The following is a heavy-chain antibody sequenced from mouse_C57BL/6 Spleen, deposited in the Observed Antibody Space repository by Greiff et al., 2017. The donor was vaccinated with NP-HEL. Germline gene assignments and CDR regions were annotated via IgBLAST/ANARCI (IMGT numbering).Heavy chain of an antibody. J-gene: IGHJ4*01. CDR1: GYTFTDYY. D-gene: IGHD3-2*02. CDR3: ARYSSGFYYYAMDY. CDR2: IFPGSGST. V-gene: IGHV1-75*01. Sequence: QVQLQQSGPELVKPGASVKISCKASGYTFTDYYINWVKQRPGQGLEWIGWIFPGSGSTYYNEKFKGQATLTVDNSSSTAYMLLSSLTSEDAAVYFCARYSSGFYYYAMDYWGQGTSVTVSS.